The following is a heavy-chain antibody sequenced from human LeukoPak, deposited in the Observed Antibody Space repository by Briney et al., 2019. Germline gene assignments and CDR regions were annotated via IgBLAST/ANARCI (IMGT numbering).Heavy chain of an antibody. CDR3: AKDGPGSWFGEAT. D-gene: IGHD6-13*01. V-gene: IGHV3-30*18. CDR1: GFTFSGYG. J-gene: IGHJ5*02. CDR2: ISYDGSNK. Sequence: GGSLSLSCAASGFTFSGYGMQWVRQAPGKGLEWVALISYDGSNKHYADSVKGRFTISRDNSKNTLYLQMDSLRVEDTAVYYCAKDGPGSWFGEATWGQGSLVTVSS.